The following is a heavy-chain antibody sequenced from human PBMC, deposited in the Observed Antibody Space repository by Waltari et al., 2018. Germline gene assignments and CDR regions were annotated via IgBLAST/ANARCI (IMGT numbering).Heavy chain of an antibody. D-gene: IGHD1-26*01. V-gene: IGHV1-2*02. J-gene: IGHJ4*02. Sequence: QVQLVQSGAEVKKPGASVKVSCKASGYTFTGYYMHWVRQAPGQGLEWMGWINPNSGGTNDAQKFQGRVTMTRDTSISTAYMELSRLRSDDTAVYYCARDGPLLGGYDYWGQGTLVTVSS. CDR3: ARDGPLLGGYDY. CDR1: GYTFTGYY. CDR2: INPNSGGT.